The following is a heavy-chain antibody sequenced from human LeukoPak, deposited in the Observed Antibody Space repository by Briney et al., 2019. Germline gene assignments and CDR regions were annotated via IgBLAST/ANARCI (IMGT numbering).Heavy chain of an antibody. D-gene: IGHD6-19*01. J-gene: IGHJ4*02. CDR3: VKTTTGYSSGRFPGWPVDY. CDR2: LYDGNRA. CDR1: GLLVSRDYMRSNY. Sequence: PGGSLRLSCAASGLLVSRDYMRSNYMSWVRQAPGKGLEWVSVLYDGNRAFYADSVKGRFTISRDNSKNTVYLQMNSLRAEDTAVYYCVKTTTGYSSGRFPGWPVDYWGQGTLVTVSS. V-gene: IGHV3-53*01.